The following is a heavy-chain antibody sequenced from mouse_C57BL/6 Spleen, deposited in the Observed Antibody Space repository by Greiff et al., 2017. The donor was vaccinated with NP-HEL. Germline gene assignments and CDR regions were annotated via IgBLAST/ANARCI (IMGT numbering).Heavy chain of an antibody. CDR2: LDPEDGDT. D-gene: IGHD1-1*01. Sequence: EVQLQQSGAELVRLGASVKLSCTASGFNIKDYYMHWVKQRPEQGLEWIGRLDPEDGDTEYAPKFQGKATMTADTSANTAYLHTSSLTSEHTAVYYCTTLYGSSYWYFDVWGTWATVTVSS. J-gene: IGHJ1*03. CDR1: GFNIKDYY. CDR3: TTLYGSSYWYFDV. V-gene: IGHV14-1*01.